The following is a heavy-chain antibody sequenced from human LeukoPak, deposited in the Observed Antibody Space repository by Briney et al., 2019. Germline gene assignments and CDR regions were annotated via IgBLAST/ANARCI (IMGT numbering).Heavy chain of an antibody. CDR3: AKEEIMVRIWDY. V-gene: IGHV3-30*02. Sequence: GGSLRLSCAASGFTFSSYGMHWVRQAPGKGLEGVAFIRYDGSNKYYADSVKGRFTIPRDNSKNTLYLQMNSLRAEDTAVYYCAKEEIMVRIWDYWGQGALVTVSS. CDR2: IRYDGSNK. D-gene: IGHD3-10*01. J-gene: IGHJ4*02. CDR1: GFTFSSYG.